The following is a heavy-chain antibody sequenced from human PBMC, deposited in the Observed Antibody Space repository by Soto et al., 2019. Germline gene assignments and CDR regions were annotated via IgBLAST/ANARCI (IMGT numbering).Heavy chain of an antibody. CDR2: INHSGST. D-gene: IGHD1-26*01. J-gene: IGHJ3*02. V-gene: IGHV4-34*01. CDR1: GGSFSGYY. Sequence: PSETLSLTCAVDGGSFSGYYWSWIRQPPGKGLEWIGEINHSGSTNYNPFLKSRVTISVDTSKNQFSLKLSSLTAADTAVYYCARPLVGAPDDAFDIWGQGTMVTVSS. CDR3: ARPLVGAPDDAFDI.